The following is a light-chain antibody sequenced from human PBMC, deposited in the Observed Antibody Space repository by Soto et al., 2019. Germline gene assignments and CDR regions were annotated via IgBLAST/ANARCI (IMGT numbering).Light chain of an antibody. CDR3: QQYNAYPRS. V-gene: IGKV1-16*01. CDR2: YAS. J-gene: IGKJ4*01. Sequence: DIQMTQSPSSLSASVGDRVTITCRASQGINSKLIWYQQRPGKAPEPLIHYASTLRSGVPSRFSGSGSGTEFTLTISSLQPEDFATYYCQQYNAYPRSFGGGTKVEIK. CDR1: QGINSK.